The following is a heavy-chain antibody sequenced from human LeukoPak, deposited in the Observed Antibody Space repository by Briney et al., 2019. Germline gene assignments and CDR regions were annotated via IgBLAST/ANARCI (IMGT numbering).Heavy chain of an antibody. Sequence: PGGSLRLSCAASGFTFSSYEMNWVRQAPGKGLEWVSYISSSGSTIYYADSVKGRFTISRDNAKNSLYLQMNSLRAEDTAVYYCARERWFGELIDYWGQGTLVTVSS. D-gene: IGHD3-10*01. CDR2: ISSSGSTI. CDR1: GFTFSSYE. CDR3: ARERWFGELIDY. V-gene: IGHV3-48*03. J-gene: IGHJ4*02.